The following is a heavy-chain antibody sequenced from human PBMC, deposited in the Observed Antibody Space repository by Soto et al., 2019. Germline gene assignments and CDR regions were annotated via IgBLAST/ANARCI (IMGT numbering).Heavy chain of an antibody. J-gene: IGHJ3*02. Sequence: QITLKESGPTLVKPTQTLTLTCTFSGFSLSTSGVGVGWIRQPPGKALEWLALIYWDNDKRYSPSLKSRLTITKDTSKNHVVLKMTNMDPVDTATYYCAHLIVLVPPAMVNAFDILGQGTMVTVSS. V-gene: IGHV2-5*02. D-gene: IGHD2-2*01. CDR2: IYWDNDK. CDR1: GFSLSTSGVG. CDR3: AHLIVLVPPAMVNAFDI.